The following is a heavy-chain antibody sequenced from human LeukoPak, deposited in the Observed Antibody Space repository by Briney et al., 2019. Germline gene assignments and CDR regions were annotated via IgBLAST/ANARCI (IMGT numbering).Heavy chain of an antibody. Sequence: ASVKVSCKASGGTFSSYAISWVRQAPGQGLEWMGGIIPIFGTAKYAQKFQGRVTITADESTSTAYMELSSLRSEDTAVYYCASGGTARTPFDLWGRGTLVTVSS. D-gene: IGHD6-6*01. CDR2: IIPIFGTA. CDR1: GGTFSSYA. V-gene: IGHV1-69*13. J-gene: IGHJ2*01. CDR3: ASGGTARTPFDL.